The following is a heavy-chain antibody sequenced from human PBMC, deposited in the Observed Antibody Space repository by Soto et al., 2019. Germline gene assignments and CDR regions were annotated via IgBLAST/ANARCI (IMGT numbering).Heavy chain of an antibody. D-gene: IGHD2-8*01. CDR2: ISSNGANT. Sequence: GSLRLSCAASGFTFDSPYSHGMSWVRQSPGKGPEWVSTISSNGANTHYAESVKGRFTISKDASRNTVHLHMNSLRAEDTATYFCVSWVSAHFDYWGHGTPVTVSS. V-gene: IGHV3-23*01. CDR1: GFTFDSPYSHG. J-gene: IGHJ4*01. CDR3: VSWVSAHFDY.